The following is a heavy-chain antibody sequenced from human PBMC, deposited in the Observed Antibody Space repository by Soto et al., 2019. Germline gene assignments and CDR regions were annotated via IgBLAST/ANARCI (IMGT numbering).Heavy chain of an antibody. J-gene: IGHJ4*02. V-gene: IGHV1-69*01. D-gene: IGHD6-13*01. CDR1: GDSFSSYA. CDR3: AASDSSSWQHDY. CDR2: IIPIFETA. Sequence: QVQLVQSGAEMQKPGSSVKVSCKVSGDSFSSYAISWVRQAPGEGLGWVGGIIPIFETANYAQNFQGRVTITAVESTTTAYLEVTRLRPQDTAVFYCAASDSSSWQHDYWGQGTLITVSS.